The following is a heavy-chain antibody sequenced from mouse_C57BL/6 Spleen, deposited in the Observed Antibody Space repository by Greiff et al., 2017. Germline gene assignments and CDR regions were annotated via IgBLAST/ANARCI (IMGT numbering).Heavy chain of an antibody. CDR2: IYPGSGNT. J-gene: IGHJ2*01. V-gene: IGHV1-76*01. CDR1: GYTFTDYY. CDR3: ARGGGYYYGSFYFDY. D-gene: IGHD1-1*01. Sequence: QVHVKQSGAELVRPGASVKLSCKASGYTFTDYYINWVKQRPGQGLEWIARIYPGSGNTYYNEKFKGKATLTAEKSSSTAYMQLSSLTSEDSAVYFCARGGGYYYGSFYFDYWGQGTTLTVSS.